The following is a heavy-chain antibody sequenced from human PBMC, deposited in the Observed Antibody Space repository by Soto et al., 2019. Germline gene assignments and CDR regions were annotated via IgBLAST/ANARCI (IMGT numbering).Heavy chain of an antibody. CDR1: GGTFSSYA. V-gene: IGHV1-69*12. CDR3: ASDGWFGELFYGMDV. CDR2: IIPIFGTA. D-gene: IGHD3-10*01. J-gene: IGHJ6*02. Sequence: QVQLVQSGAEVKKPGSSVKVSCKASGGTFSSYAISWVRQAPGQGLEWMGGIIPIFGTANYAQKFQGRVTITADESTSTGYMELSRLRSEDTAVDYCASDGWFGELFYGMDVWGQGTTVTVSS.